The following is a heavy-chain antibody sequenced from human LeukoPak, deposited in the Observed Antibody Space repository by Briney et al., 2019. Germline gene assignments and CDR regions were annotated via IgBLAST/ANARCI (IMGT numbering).Heavy chain of an antibody. J-gene: IGHJ4*02. Sequence: GGSLRLSCAASGFTFSSYWMHWVRQAPGKGLVWVSRINSDGSSISYADSVKGRFTISRDNAKNTLYLQMNSLRAEDTAVYYCARAPEWEPFDYWGQGTLVTVSS. V-gene: IGHV3-74*01. CDR3: ARAPEWEPFDY. CDR2: INSDGSSI. D-gene: IGHD1-26*01. CDR1: GFTFSSYW.